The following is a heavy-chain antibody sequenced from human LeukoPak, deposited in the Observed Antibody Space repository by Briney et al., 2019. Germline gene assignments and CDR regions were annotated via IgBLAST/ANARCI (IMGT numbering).Heavy chain of an antibody. CDR3: ARGGFVDY. V-gene: IGHV4-59*01. CDR2: IYYSGST. CDR1: GGSISSYY. Sequence: KASETLSLTCTVFGGSISSYYWSWIRQPPGKGLEWIGYIYYSGSTNYNPSLKSRVTISVDTSKNQFSLKLSSVTAADTAVYYCARGGFVDYWGQGTLVTVSS. D-gene: IGHD3-22*01. J-gene: IGHJ4*02.